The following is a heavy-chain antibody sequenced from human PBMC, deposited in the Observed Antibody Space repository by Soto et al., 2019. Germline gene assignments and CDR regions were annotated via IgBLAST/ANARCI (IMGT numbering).Heavy chain of an antibody. V-gene: IGHV1-3*01. CDR1: GYTFTIYA. CDR3: ARDFYDYIYFDI. J-gene: IGHJ3*02. Sequence: GASVKVSCKASGYTFTIYARHWVRQAPGQRLEWMGWINAGNGNTKYSQKFQGRVTITRDTSASTAYMELSSLRSEDTAVYYCARDFYDYIYFDIWGQGTIVTVSS. CDR2: INAGNGNT. D-gene: IGHD3-16*01.